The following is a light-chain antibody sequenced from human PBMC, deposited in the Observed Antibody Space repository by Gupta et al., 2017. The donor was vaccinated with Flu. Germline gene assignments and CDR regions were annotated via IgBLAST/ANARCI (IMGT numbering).Light chain of an antibody. CDR2: AAS. V-gene: IGKV1-17*01. CDR3: RQHNSDPYT. CDR1: RDIRDD. J-gene: IGKJ2*01. Sequence: DVQMTQSPSSLSASVGDRVTITCRASRDIRDDLNWFHQKPGKAPKRLIYAASSLESGVPSRFSDSKYGTEFTLTISSLQPEDSATYYCRQHNSDPYTFGQGTKLEIK.